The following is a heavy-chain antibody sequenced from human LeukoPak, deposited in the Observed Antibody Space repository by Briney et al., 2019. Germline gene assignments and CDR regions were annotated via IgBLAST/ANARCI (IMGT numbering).Heavy chain of an antibody. D-gene: IGHD3-9*01. V-gene: IGHV1-69*05. J-gene: IGHJ4*02. CDR3: ARGPSEDYDILTGYYN. CDR2: IIPIFGTA. Sequence: ASVKVSCKASGGTFSSYAISWVRQAPGQGLEWMGGIIPIFGTANYAQKFQGRVTITTDESTSTAYMELSSLRSEDTAVYYCARGPSEDYDILTGYYNWGQGTLVTVSS. CDR1: GGTFSSYA.